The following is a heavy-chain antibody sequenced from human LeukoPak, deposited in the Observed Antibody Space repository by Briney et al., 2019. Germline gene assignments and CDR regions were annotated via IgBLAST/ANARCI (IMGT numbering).Heavy chain of an antibody. V-gene: IGHV4-59*08. J-gene: IGHJ4*02. CDR2: VYSSGST. CDR3: ARQAYCSSTRCNPFDH. CDR1: GGSISGYY. Sequence: PSETLSLTCTVPGGSISGYYWSWIRQPPGKGLEWIGYVYSSGSTNYNPSLKSRVTMSLDTSENHFSLRLSSATAADTAIYYCARQAYCSSTRCNPFDHWGQGALVTVSS. D-gene: IGHD2-2*01.